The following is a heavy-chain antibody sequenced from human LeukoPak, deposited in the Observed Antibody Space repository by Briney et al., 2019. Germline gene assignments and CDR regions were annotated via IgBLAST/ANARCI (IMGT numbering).Heavy chain of an antibody. CDR2: IYYSGST. J-gene: IGHJ6*03. CDR3: ARKTGDPHYYYYYMDV. D-gene: IGHD7-27*01. V-gene: IGHV4-59*01. CDR1: GGSISSCY. Sequence: SETLSLTCTVSGGSISSCYWSWIRQPPGKGLEWIGYIYYSGSTNYNPSLKSRVTISVDTSKNQFSLKLSSVTAADTAVYYCARKTGDPHYYYYYMDVWGKGTTVTVSS.